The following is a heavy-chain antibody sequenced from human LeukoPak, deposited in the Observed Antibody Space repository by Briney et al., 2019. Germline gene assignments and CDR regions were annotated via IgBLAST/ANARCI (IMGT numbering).Heavy chain of an antibody. Sequence: NPSETLSLTCTVSGGSISSYYWSWIRQPPGKGLEWIGYIYYSGSTNYNPSLKSRVTISVDTSKNQFSLNLSSVTAADTAVYYCARVSYDSSGYYGTNAFDIWGQGTMVTVSS. J-gene: IGHJ3*02. V-gene: IGHV4-59*01. D-gene: IGHD3-22*01. CDR2: IYYSGST. CDR3: ARVSYDSSGYYGTNAFDI. CDR1: GGSISSYY.